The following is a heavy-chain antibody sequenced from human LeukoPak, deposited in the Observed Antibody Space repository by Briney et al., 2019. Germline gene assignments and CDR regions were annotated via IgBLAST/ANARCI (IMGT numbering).Heavy chain of an antibody. CDR2: ISAYNGNT. J-gene: IGHJ4*02. V-gene: IGHV1-18*01. Sequence: GASVKVSCKASGYTFTSYGISWVRQAPGQGLEWMGWISAYNGNTNYAQKLQGRVTMTTDTSTSTAYMELRSLRSDDTAVYYCARVGALYSSSWYVRFDYWGQGTLVTVSS. CDR3: ARVGALYSSSWYVRFDY. CDR1: GYTFTSYG. D-gene: IGHD6-13*01.